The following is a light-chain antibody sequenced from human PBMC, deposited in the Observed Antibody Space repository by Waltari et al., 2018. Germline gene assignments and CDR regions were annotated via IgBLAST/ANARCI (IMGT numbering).Light chain of an antibody. CDR3: SSYTTSTTLL. CDR1: STYVGSYHL. V-gene: IGLV2-14*01. Sequence: QSALTQPASVSGSPGQSITIPCPGSSTYVGSYHLVPWYQQHPGKVPKLILYDVGNRPSGISHRFSASKSGNTASLTISGLQEEDEGEYYCSSYTTSTTLLFGTGTRLTVL. CDR2: DVG. J-gene: IGLJ1*01.